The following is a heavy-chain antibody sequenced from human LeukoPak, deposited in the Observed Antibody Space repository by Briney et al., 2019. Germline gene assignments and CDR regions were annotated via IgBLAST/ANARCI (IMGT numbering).Heavy chain of an antibody. Sequence: GGSLRLSCAASGSAFTTYTINWVRQAPGKGLECGSYINSDSSFISYADSVKGRFTVSRDNAKNSLYLQMNSLRAEDTAVYYCARDSSSRYSGSYSTLGYWGQGTLVTVSS. D-gene: IGHD1-26*01. J-gene: IGHJ4*02. CDR2: INSDSSFI. CDR3: ARDSSSRYSGSYSTLGY. CDR1: GSAFTTYT. V-gene: IGHV3-48*01.